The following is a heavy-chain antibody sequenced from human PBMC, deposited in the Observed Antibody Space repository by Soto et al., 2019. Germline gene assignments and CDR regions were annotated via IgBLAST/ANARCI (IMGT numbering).Heavy chain of an antibody. CDR1: GGSFSGYY. D-gene: IGHD3-22*01. CDR2: INHSGST. Sequence: SETLSLTCAVYGGSFSGYYWSWIRQPPGKGLEWIGEINHSGSTNYNPSLKSRVTISVDTSKNQFSLKLSSVTAADTAVYYCARGKYYYDSSAIFQHGGQGTLVTVSS. V-gene: IGHV4-34*01. J-gene: IGHJ1*01. CDR3: ARGKYYYDSSAIFQH.